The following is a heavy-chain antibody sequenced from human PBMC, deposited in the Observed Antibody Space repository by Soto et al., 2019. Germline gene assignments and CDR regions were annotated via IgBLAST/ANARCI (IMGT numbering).Heavy chain of an antibody. CDR2: ISGGGGRT. Sequence: EVQLLESGGGLVQPGGSLRLSCAASGFTFNNYAMTWVRQAPGKGLEWVSGISGGGGRTYYADSVKGRFTVSRDISKNTLYLQMDSLRAEDTALYYCAKDAGIVVVVATVSAPLDYWGQGTLVTVSS. CDR1: GFTFNNYA. CDR3: AKDAGIVVVVATVSAPLDY. D-gene: IGHD2-15*01. V-gene: IGHV3-23*01. J-gene: IGHJ4*02.